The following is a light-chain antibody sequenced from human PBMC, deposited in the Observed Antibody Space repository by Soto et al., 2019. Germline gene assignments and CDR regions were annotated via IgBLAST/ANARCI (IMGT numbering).Light chain of an antibody. CDR2: KAS. CDR3: QQYNSYSRYT. V-gene: IGKV1-5*03. Sequence: DIQMTQSPSTLSASVGDRVTITCRASQSISSWLAWYQQKPGKAPKLLIYKASSLESGVPSRFSGSGSGTEFTLTISILQPDDFATYHCQQYNSYSRYTFGQGTKLEIK. J-gene: IGKJ2*01. CDR1: QSISSW.